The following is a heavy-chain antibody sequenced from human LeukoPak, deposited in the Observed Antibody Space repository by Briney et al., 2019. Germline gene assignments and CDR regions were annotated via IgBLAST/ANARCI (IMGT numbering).Heavy chain of an antibody. Sequence: GGSLRLSCAASGFTFSTYWMGWVRQAPGKGLGWVATIKQDGSEKYYVDSVKGRFSISRDNAKNSLYLQMNSLRAEDTGVYYCAAQLARGVDYWGQGTLVTVSS. J-gene: IGHJ4*02. D-gene: IGHD6-6*01. CDR1: GFTFSTYW. CDR3: AAQLARGVDY. CDR2: IKQDGSEK. V-gene: IGHV3-7*01.